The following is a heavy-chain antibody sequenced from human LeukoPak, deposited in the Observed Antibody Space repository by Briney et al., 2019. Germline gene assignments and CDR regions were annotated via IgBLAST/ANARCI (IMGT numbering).Heavy chain of an antibody. V-gene: IGHV5-51*01. CDR1: GHTFNHYW. Sequence: GASLEISCKDSGHTFNHYWIAWARKKTGKGLEWMGMIYPGDSSTRYSPSFEGQVTISADTSISTAYLQWSSLQAADTAMYYCARQVGATGHFDLWGQGTLVTVSS. CDR3: ARQVGATGHFDL. D-gene: IGHD1-26*01. CDR2: IYPGDSST. J-gene: IGHJ4*02.